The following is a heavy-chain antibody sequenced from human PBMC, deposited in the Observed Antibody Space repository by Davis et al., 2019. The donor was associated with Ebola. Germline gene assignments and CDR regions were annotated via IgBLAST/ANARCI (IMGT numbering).Heavy chain of an antibody. CDR1: GGSISSYY. J-gene: IGHJ4*02. V-gene: IGHV4-59*08. CDR2: VYYTGST. CDR3: ARHEYSSSGLYSIDN. D-gene: IGHD5-12*01. Sequence: MPSETLSLTCTVSGGSISSYYWSWIRQPPGKGLEWIGYVYYTGSTNYNPSLKSRVTISVDTPKNQFSLKMKSMTAADTAVYYCARHEYSSSGLYSIDNWGQGTLVTVSS.